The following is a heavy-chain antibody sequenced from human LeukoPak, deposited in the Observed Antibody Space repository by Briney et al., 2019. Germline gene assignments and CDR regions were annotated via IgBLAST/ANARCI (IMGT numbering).Heavy chain of an antibody. D-gene: IGHD6-19*01. V-gene: IGHV1-2*02. CDR2: INPNSGGA. CDR1: GYTFTGYY. J-gene: IGHJ4*02. Sequence: ASVKVSCKASGYTFTGYYMHWVRQAPGQGLEWMGWINPNSGGANYAQKFQGRVTMTRDTSISTAYMELSRLRSDDTAVYYCASLAYSSGWFDYWGQGTLVTVSS. CDR3: ASLAYSSGWFDY.